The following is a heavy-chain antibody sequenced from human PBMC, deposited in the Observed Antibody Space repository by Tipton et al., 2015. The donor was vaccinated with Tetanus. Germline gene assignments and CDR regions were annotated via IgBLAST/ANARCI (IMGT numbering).Heavy chain of an antibody. Sequence: QMQLVQSGAEVKKPGASVKVSCKASGYTFTGYYMYWVRQAPGQGLEWTGWIDPNSGGTVYAQKFQGRVTMTRDTSISTAYMELRSLRSDDTAVYYCARDRGDYIYYGMDVWGPGTTVTVS. CDR1: GYTFTGYY. D-gene: IGHD3-22*01. J-gene: IGHJ6*02. CDR3: ARDRGDYIYYGMDV. CDR2: IDPNSGGT. V-gene: IGHV1-2*02.